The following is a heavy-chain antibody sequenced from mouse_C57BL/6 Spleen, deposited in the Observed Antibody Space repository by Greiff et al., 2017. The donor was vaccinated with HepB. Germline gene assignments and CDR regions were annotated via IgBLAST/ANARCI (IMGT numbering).Heavy chain of an antibody. CDR1: GFTFSDYY. V-gene: IGHV5-16*01. Sequence: EVQVVESEGGLVQPGSSMKLSCTASGFTFSDYYMAWVRQVPEKGLEWVANINYDGSSTYYLDSLKSRFIISRDNAKNILYLQMSSLKSEDTATYYCARDRTTGGYFDVWGTGTTVTVSS. D-gene: IGHD1-1*01. CDR3: ARDRTTGGYFDV. CDR2: INYDGSST. J-gene: IGHJ1*03.